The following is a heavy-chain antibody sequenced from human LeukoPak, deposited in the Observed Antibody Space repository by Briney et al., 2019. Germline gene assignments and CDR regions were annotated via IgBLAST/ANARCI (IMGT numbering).Heavy chain of an antibody. CDR2: ISSSGSSM. CDR3: ARDRSGYYRHAFDI. D-gene: IGHD2/OR15-2a*01. V-gene: IGHV3-48*03. CDR1: GFTFSNYE. Sequence: QPGGSLRLSCAASGFTFSNYEMNWVRQAPGKGLEWVSYISSSGSSMYYAVSVKGRFTISRDNAKNSLYLQVNSLRVEDTAVYYCARDRSGYYRHAFDIWGQGTMVTVSS. J-gene: IGHJ3*02.